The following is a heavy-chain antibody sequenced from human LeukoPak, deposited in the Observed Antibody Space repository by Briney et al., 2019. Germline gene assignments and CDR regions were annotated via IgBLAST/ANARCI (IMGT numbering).Heavy chain of an antibody. CDR1: GGSISSSY. CDR2: IYYSGGT. Sequence: SETLSFTCTVSGGSISSSYWNWIRQPPGKGLEWIGYIYYSGGTNYNPSLQSRVTISIDTSKNQFSLNLRSVTAADTAVYYCARDSLYVTNFFDPWGQGTLVTVSS. V-gene: IGHV4-59*01. J-gene: IGHJ5*02. CDR3: ARDSLYVTNFFDP. D-gene: IGHD2-8*01.